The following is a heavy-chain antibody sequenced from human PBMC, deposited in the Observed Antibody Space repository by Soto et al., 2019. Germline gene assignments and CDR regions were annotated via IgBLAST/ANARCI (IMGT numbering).Heavy chain of an antibody. D-gene: IGHD6-19*01. J-gene: IGHJ4*02. CDR1: GYTFNSYG. V-gene: IGHV1-18*01. Sequence: ASVKVSCKASGYTFNSYGISWVRQAPGQGLEWMGWISVYNGNTNYAQKVQGRVTMTTDTSTSTAYMELRSLRPDDTAVYYCARDTTYSSGWNFDYWGQGTLVTVSS. CDR2: ISVYNGNT. CDR3: ARDTTYSSGWNFDY.